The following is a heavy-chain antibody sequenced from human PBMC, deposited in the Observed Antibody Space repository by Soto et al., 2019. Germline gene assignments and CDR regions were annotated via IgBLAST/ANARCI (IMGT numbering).Heavy chain of an antibody. V-gene: IGHV5-51*01. CDR2: IYPGDSDT. D-gene: IGHD4-17*01. Sequence: LGESLKISGKGSGYSFTSYWIGWVRQMPGKGLEWMGIIYPGDSDTRYSPSFQGQVTISANKSISTAYLQWSSLKASDTAMYYCARLTTVVTAGYYGMDVWGQGTTVTVSS. CDR1: GYSFTSYW. J-gene: IGHJ6*02. CDR3: ARLTTVVTAGYYGMDV.